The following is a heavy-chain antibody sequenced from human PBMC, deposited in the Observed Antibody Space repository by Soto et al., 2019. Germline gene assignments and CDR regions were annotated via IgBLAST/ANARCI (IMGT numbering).Heavy chain of an antibody. CDR2: INHSGST. CDR3: ARESLDIAVGNYYFDY. Sequence: SETLSLTCAVYGGSFSGYYWSWIRQPPGKGLEWIGEINHSGSTNYNPSLKSRVTISVDTSKNQFSLKLSSVTAADTAVYYCARESLDIAVGNYYFDYWGQGTLVTVSS. D-gene: IGHD6-19*01. V-gene: IGHV4-34*01. J-gene: IGHJ4*02. CDR1: GGSFSGYY.